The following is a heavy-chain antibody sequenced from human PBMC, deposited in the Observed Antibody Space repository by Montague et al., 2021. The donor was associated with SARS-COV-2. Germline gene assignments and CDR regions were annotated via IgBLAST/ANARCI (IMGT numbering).Heavy chain of an antibody. D-gene: IGHD5-18*01. V-gene: IGHV4-39*01. CDR3: ARREYSYGWGA. CDR2: VDYSGNT. J-gene: IGHJ5*02. CDR1: GGPISGSSDY. Sequence: SETLSLTCTVTGGPISGSSDYWGWIRQSPGKGLEWIARVDYSGNTYYSPSLKSRLTISVDTSKNQFSLKLNSVTAADTALYYCARREYSYGWGAWGQGTLVTVSS.